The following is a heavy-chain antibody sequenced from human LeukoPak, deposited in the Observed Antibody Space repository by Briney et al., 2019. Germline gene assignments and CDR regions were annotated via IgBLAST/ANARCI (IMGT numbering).Heavy chain of an antibody. D-gene: IGHD3-22*01. CDR2: INPSGAST. CDR1: GYTFTSYY. J-gene: IGHJ4*02. CDR3: ARDSSGRITMIVGSV. Sequence: ASVKVSCKASGYTFTSYYMHWVRQAPGQGLEWMGIINPSGASTSYAQKFQGRVTMTRDTSTSTVYMELSSLRSEDTAVYYCARDSSGRITMIVGSVWGQGTLVTVSS. V-gene: IGHV1-46*03.